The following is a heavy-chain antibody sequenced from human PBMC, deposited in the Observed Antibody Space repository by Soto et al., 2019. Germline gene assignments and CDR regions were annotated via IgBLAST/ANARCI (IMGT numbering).Heavy chain of an antibody. CDR1: GHDFITYW. Sequence: AXDSLKVSWKWSGHDFITYWIGWVRQKPGKGLEWMGMIYPNDSDTRYSPSFQGHVTISADRSINTAYLQWSSLKASDTAMYYCAMTTSGDHWGPGTLVTVSS. CDR2: IYPNDSDT. CDR3: AMTTSGDH. D-gene: IGHD1-1*01. J-gene: IGHJ4*02. V-gene: IGHV5-51*01.